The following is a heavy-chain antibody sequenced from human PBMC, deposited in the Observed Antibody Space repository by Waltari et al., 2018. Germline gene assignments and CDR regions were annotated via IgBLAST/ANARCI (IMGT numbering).Heavy chain of an antibody. CDR1: GFTFSCFA. CDR2: ISGSGGST. D-gene: IGHD2-2*01. V-gene: IGHV3-23*01. J-gene: IGHJ6*03. Sequence: EVQLLESGGGLVQPGGSLRLSCAASGFTFSCFAMRWVRQAPGKGLEWVSAISGSGGSTYYADSVKGRFTISRDNSKNTLYLQMNSLRAEDTAVYYCARLVVPAADGYYMDVWGKGTTVTVSS. CDR3: ARLVVPAADGYYMDV.